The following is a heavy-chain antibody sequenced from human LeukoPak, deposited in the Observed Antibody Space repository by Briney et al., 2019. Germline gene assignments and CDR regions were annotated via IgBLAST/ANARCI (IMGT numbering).Heavy chain of an antibody. CDR1: GFTFSSYA. V-gene: IGHV3-30*04. CDR3: ARALYGDYENYFDY. Sequence: GGSLRLSCAASGFTFSSYAMHWVRQAPGKGLEWVAVKSYDGSNKYYADSVKGRFTISRDNSKNTLYLQMNSLRAEDTAVYYCARALYGDYENYFDYWGQGTLVTVSS. J-gene: IGHJ4*02. D-gene: IGHD4-17*01. CDR2: KSYDGSNK.